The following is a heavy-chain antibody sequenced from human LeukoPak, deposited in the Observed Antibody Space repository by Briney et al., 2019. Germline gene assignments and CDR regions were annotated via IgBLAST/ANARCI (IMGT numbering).Heavy chain of an antibody. CDR1: GYTFTGYY. V-gene: IGHV1-2*02. Sequence: ASVKVSCKASGYTFTGYYMHWVRQAPGQGLEWMGWINPNSGGTNYAQKFQGRVTMTRDTSISTAYMELSRLRSDDTAVYYCARDGRSGSGSYYYYYYMGVWGKGTTVTVSS. CDR3: ARDGRSGSGSYYYYYYMGV. CDR2: INPNSGGT. D-gene: IGHD3-10*01. J-gene: IGHJ6*03.